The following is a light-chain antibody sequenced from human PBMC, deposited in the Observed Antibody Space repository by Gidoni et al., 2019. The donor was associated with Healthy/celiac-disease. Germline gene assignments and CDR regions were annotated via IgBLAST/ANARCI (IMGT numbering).Light chain of an antibody. Sequence: IQITHSPSTLSASVRDIVTITCRASQSISSWLAWYQQKPGNAPKLLIYDASSLESGVPARFSGSGSGTEFTLTISSLQPDDVATYYCQQYNSYPVTFXQXTKLXIK. CDR1: QSISSW. CDR2: DAS. CDR3: QQYNSYPVT. V-gene: IGKV1-5*01. J-gene: IGKJ2*01.